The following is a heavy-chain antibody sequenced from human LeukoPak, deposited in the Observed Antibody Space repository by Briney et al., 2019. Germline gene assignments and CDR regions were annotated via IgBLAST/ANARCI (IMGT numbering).Heavy chain of an antibody. J-gene: IGHJ4*02. CDR3: ARDYLYSSGWYYSFDY. V-gene: IGHV3-21*01. CDR2: ISSSSSYI. D-gene: IGHD6-19*01. CDR1: GFTFSSYS. Sequence: GGSLRLSCAASGFTFSSYSMNWVRQAPGKGLEWVSSISSSSSYIYYADSVKGRFTISRDNAKNSLYLQMNSLRAEDTAVYYCARDYLYSSGWYYSFDYWGQGPWSPSPQ.